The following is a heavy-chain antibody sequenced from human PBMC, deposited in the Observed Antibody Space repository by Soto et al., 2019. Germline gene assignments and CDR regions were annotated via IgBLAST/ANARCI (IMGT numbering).Heavy chain of an antibody. D-gene: IGHD2-8*01. CDR1: GYFISSSHW. V-gene: IGHV4-28*03. CDR2: INYSGSF. CDR3: ARDIMGTNYYYYGMDV. J-gene: IGHJ6*02. Sequence: SETLSLTCRVSGYFISSSHWWGWIRQPPGKGLEWIGHINYSGSFYHDPSLKSRVTMSLDTSKHQFSLKLSSVTAADTAVYYCARDIMGTNYYYYGMDVWGQGTTVTVSS.